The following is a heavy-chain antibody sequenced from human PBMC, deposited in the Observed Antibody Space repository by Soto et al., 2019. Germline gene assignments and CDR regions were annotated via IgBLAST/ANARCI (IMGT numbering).Heavy chain of an antibody. CDR1: GGTFTDYA. CDR2: IIPIFRSS. J-gene: IGHJ4*02. CDR3: AKDVGFQQHLFVFDL. D-gene: IGHD3-10*02. V-gene: IGHV1-69*13. Sequence: SVKVSCKASGGTFTDYAFSWVRQAPGQGLEWMGGIIPIFRSSNFAQKFQGRLTIFADASAGTAYMELSSLRSDDTAIYYCAKDVGFQQHLFVFDLWGQGTLVTVSS.